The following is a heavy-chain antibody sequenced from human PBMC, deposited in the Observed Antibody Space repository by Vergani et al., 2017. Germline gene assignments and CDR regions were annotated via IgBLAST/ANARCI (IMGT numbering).Heavy chain of an antibody. J-gene: IGHJ4*02. Sequence: QVQLVQSGAEVKKPGASVKVSCKASGYTFTGYYMPWVRQAPGQGLEWMGWINPNSGGTNYAQTFQGRVTMTRDTSISTAYMELSRLRSDDTAVYYCAGDRYSDSENDYWGQGPLVTVSS. CDR1: GYTFTGYY. V-gene: IGHV1-2*02. CDR3: AGDRYSDSENDY. D-gene: IGHD3-9*01. CDR2: INPNSGGT.